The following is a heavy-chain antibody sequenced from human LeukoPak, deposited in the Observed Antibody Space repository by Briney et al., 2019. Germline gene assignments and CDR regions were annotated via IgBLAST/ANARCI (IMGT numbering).Heavy chain of an antibody. CDR3: AREGPIVGATHLVDY. V-gene: IGHV1-2*02. CDR1: GYTFTDYY. CDR2: INPNSGGT. Sequence: ASVKVSCKASGYTFTDYYMHWVRQAPGQGLEWMGWINPNSGGTNYAQKFQGRVTMTRDTSISPAYMELSRLRSDDTAVYYCAREGPIVGATHLVDYWGQGTLVTVSS. D-gene: IGHD1-26*01. J-gene: IGHJ4*02.